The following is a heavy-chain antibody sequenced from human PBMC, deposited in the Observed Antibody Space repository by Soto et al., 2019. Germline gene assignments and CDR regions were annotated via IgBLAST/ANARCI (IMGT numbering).Heavy chain of an antibody. J-gene: IGHJ4*02. V-gene: IGHV4-59*01. CDR1: GGSISSYY. D-gene: IGHD2-21*02. CDR2: VYYSGST. CDR3: ARRWGVTLDY. Sequence: QVQLQESGPGLVNPSETLSLTCTVSGGSISSYYWSWIRQPPGKGLEWIGYVYYSGSTNNNPSRKSRATIAVDTSKNQFSLKLSSVTAADTAVYYCARRWGVTLDYWGQGTMVTVSS.